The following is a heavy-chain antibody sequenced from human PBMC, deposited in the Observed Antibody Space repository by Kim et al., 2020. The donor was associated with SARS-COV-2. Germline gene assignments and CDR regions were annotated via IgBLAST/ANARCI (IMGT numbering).Heavy chain of an antibody. J-gene: IGHJ4*02. CDR3: ARVKYDSPGGY. Sequence: GGSLRLSCAASGFRFSSYWMSWVRQAPGKGLEWVANIIGDGSVKYYLESVKGRFTISRDNANNSVYLQMHSLRAEDTAVYYCARVKYDSPGGYWGQGTLVIVSS. V-gene: IGHV3-7*01. D-gene: IGHD3-22*01. CDR2: IIGDGSVK. CDR1: GFRFSSYW.